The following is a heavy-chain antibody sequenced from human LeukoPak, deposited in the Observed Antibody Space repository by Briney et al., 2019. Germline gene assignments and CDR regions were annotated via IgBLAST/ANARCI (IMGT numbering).Heavy chain of an antibody. V-gene: IGHV1-2*02. D-gene: IGHD3-16*02. CDR3: ARGVMITFGGVIVPPY. J-gene: IGHJ4*02. CDR2: INPNSGGT. CDR1: GYTFTGYY. Sequence: GASVKVSCKASGYTFTGYYMHWVRQAPGQGLEWMGWINPNSGGTNYARKFQGRVTMTRDTSISTAHMELSRRRSDDTAVYYCARGVMITFGGVIVPPYWGQGTLVTVSS.